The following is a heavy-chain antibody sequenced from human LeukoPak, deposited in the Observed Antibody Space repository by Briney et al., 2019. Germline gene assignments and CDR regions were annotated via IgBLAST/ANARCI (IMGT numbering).Heavy chain of an antibody. J-gene: IGHJ4*02. D-gene: IGHD6-19*01. CDR1: GFTVSSNY. Sequence: GGSLRLSCAASGFTVSSNYMSWVRQAPGKGLEWVSVIYSCGSTYYADSVKGRFTISRDNSKNTLYLQMNSLRAEDTAVYYCARVRVAGYYFDYWGQGTLVTVSS. CDR3: ARVRVAGYYFDY. CDR2: IYSCGST. V-gene: IGHV3-66*03.